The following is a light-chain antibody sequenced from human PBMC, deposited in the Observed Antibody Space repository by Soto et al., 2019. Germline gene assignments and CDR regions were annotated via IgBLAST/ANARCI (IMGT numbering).Light chain of an antibody. CDR1: SSDVGVSIS. J-gene: IGLJ1*01. V-gene: IGLV2-14*03. Sequence: QSALTQPASVSGSPGQSITVSCTGSSSDVGVSISVSWYQQHPGKAPRLIIFDVNNRPSGVSPRFSGSKSGNTASLTISGLQAEDEAHYFCTAYKRGGLYVFGSGTKVTVL. CDR3: TAYKRGGLYV. CDR2: DVN.